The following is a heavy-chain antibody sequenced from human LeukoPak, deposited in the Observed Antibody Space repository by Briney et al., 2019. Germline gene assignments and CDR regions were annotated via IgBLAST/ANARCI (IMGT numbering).Heavy chain of an antibody. CDR1: GFIFSSFG. J-gene: IGHJ4*02. V-gene: IGHV3-33*01. CDR3: ARVGDYENSGSQPFDY. Sequence: GESLRLSCAASGFIFSSFGMHWVRQAPGKGLEWVAVMWHDGSYKYYVGSVKGRFTISRDNAKNTLYLQMNNLRVEDTAVYYCARVGDYENSGSQPFDYWGQGTLVTVSS. D-gene: IGHD3-22*01. CDR2: MWHDGSYK.